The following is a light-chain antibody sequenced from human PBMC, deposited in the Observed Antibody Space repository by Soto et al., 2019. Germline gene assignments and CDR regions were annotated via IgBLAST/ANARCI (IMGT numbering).Light chain of an antibody. CDR2: KAS. V-gene: IGKV1-5*03. Sequence: DIQMTQSPSTLSASVGDRVTITCRAGQSISSCLAWYQQKPGKAPKLLIYKASSLESGVPSRFSGSGSGTEFTLTISSLQPDDFATYYCQQYNSYLYTFGQGTKLEIK. J-gene: IGKJ2*01. CDR3: QQYNSYLYT. CDR1: QSISSC.